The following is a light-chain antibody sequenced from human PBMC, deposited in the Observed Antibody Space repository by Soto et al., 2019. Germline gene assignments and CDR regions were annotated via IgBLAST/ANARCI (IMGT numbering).Light chain of an antibody. CDR1: RGDVGSYNL. Sequence: QSVLTQPASVSGSPGQSITISCPGTRGDVGSYNLVSWYQQHPDKAPKLLIFEVTNRPSGVSDRFSGSKSGNTASLTISGLQTEDEADYYCCSYGGSLLFGTGTKLTVL. J-gene: IGLJ1*01. CDR2: EVT. V-gene: IGLV2-23*02. CDR3: CSYGGSLL.